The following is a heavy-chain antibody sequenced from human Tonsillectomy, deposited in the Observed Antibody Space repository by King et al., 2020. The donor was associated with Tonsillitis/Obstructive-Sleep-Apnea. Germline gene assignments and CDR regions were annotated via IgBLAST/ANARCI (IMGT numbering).Heavy chain of an antibody. Sequence: VQLQQWGAGLLKPSETLSLRCAVYGGSFSGYYWTWLRQSPGKGLEWIGEINHGGSTNHRPYLNSRVTISIDTSKNQFSLKLSSVTAADTGVYYCARGTTETAFDIWGQGTMVAVSS. CDR3: ARGTTETAFDI. J-gene: IGHJ3*02. CDR1: GGSFSGYY. CDR2: INHGGST. D-gene: IGHD4-17*01. V-gene: IGHV4-34*01.